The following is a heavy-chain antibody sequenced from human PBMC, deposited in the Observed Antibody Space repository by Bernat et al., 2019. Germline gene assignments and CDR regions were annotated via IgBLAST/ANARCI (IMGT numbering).Heavy chain of an antibody. Sequence: QVQLVQSGAEVKKPGASVKVSCKASGYTFTSYYMHGVRQAPGQGLEWMGIINPSGGSTSYAQKFQGRVTMTSDTSTSTVYMELSSLRSAATAVYYCASEDTSYYGSGDLGRWGQGPLVTVSS. J-gene: IGHJ4*02. CDR2: INPSGGST. V-gene: IGHV1-46*01. CDR3: ASEDTSYYGSGDLGR. CDR1: GYTFTSYY. D-gene: IGHD3-10*01.